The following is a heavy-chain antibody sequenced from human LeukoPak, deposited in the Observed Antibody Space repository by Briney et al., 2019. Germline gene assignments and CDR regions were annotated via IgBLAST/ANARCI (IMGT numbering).Heavy chain of an antibody. CDR3: ARGRYYYDSSGYYSDAFDI. CDR1: GFTFSRNW. D-gene: IGHD3-22*01. V-gene: IGHV3-7*03. J-gene: IGHJ3*02. CDR2: IKQDGSEK. Sequence: PGGSLRLSCAASGFTFSRNWMSWVRQAPGKGLEWVANIKQDGSEKYYVDSVKGRFTISRDNSKNTLYLQMNSLRAEDTAVYYCARGRYYYDSSGYYSDAFDIWGQGTMVTVSS.